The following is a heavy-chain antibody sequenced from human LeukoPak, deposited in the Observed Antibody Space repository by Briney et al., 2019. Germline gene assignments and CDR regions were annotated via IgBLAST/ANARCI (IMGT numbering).Heavy chain of an antibody. CDR2: IYYTGIT. CDR1: GGPLTISY. CDR3: VRGERCGGDCSSLQQ. D-gene: IGHD2-21*02. J-gene: IGHJ1*01. Sequence: SETLSLTCTVSGGPLTISYWSWIRQPLGRGLEWIGYIYYTGITKYHPSLEGRVTMSLDMSKNLISLNLDSVTAADTAVYYCVRGERCGGDCSSLQQWGQGTLITVSS. V-gene: IGHV4-59*13.